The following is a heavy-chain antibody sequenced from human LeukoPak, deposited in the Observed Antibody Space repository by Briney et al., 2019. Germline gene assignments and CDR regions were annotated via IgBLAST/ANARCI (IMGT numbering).Heavy chain of an antibody. V-gene: IGHV3-48*01. CDR1: GFTFSDYS. CDR2: IGIDSGNT. CDR3: ARDYKYAFDN. Sequence: GGSLRLSCAASGFTFSDYSMNWVRQAPGKGLERISYIGIDSGNTNYADSVKGRLTISGDKAKNSLYLQMNSLRVEDTAVYYCARDYKYAFDNWGQGTLVTVSS. J-gene: IGHJ4*02. D-gene: IGHD5-24*01.